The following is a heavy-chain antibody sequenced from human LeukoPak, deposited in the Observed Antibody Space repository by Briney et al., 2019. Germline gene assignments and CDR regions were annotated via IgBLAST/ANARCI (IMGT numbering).Heavy chain of an antibody. CDR2: ISWNSGTI. CDR3: AKDNRRHYTSGPNPDSLH. Sequence: GGSLRLSCAASGLIYSSYAMSWVRQAPGKGLEWVSGISWNSGTIDYADSVRGRFTISRDNAKNSLYLQMDSLRVEDTAFYYCAKDNRRHYTSGPNPDSLHWGQGALVTVSS. D-gene: IGHD6-19*01. CDR1: GLIYSSYA. V-gene: IGHV3-9*01. J-gene: IGHJ4*02.